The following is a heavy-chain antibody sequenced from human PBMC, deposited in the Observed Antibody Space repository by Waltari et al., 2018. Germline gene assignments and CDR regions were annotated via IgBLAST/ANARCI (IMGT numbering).Heavy chain of an antibody. V-gene: IGHV3-23*01. D-gene: IGHD3-10*01. J-gene: IGHJ6*02. Sequence: EAQLLESGGGLVQPGGSLRLSCAASGFTFSTFGMSWVRQAPGQGLEGVSGFRGTGGNISYADSVKGRFTISRDNSKNTLYLQMNSLRAEDSAVYYCAKGPYYGSAIGMDVWGQGTTVAVSS. CDR1: GFTFSTFG. CDR2: FRGTGGNI. CDR3: AKGPYYGSAIGMDV.